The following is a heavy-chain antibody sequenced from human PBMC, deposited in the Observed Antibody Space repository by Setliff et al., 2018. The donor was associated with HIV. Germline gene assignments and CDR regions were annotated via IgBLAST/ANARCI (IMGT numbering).Heavy chain of an antibody. V-gene: IGHV3-53*05. CDR2: IYRDGST. CDR3: ARDQLAMVRRNGMDV. D-gene: IGHD3-10*01. Sequence: GGSLRLSCAASGFSVRSNYMSWVRQAPGKGLEWVSIIYRDGSTYYADSVRGRFTISRDNSKNTLYVQMNSLRAEDTAVYYCARDQLAMVRRNGMDVWGQGTTVTVS. J-gene: IGHJ6*02. CDR1: GFSVRSNY.